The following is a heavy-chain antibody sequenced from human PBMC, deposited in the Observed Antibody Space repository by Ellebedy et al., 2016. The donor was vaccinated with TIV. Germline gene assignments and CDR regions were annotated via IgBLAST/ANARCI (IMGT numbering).Heavy chain of an antibody. CDR2: INTDGSST. D-gene: IGHD3-16*01. Sequence: GESLKISCAASGFTFSSYWMHWVRPAPGKGLMWVSRINTDGSSTHYADSVKGRFTISRDNSKDTLYLQMNSLRAEDTAVYYCARDYASGWGQGTLVTVSS. CDR3: ARDYASG. CDR1: GFTFSSYW. J-gene: IGHJ4*02. V-gene: IGHV3-74*01.